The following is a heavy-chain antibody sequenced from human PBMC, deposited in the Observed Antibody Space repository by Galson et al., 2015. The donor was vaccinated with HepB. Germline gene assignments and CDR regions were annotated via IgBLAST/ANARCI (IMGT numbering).Heavy chain of an antibody. V-gene: IGHV2-26*01. D-gene: IGHD3-10*01. CDR1: GFSLSNARMG. Sequence: PALVKPTQTLTLTCTVSGFSLSNARMGVSWIRQPPGKALEWLAHIFSNDEKSYSTSLKSRLTISKDTSKSQVVLTMTNMDPVDTATYYCARKSYGSGSYFVGWGQGTLVTVSS. CDR3: ARKSYGSGSYFVG. CDR2: IFSNDEK. J-gene: IGHJ4*02.